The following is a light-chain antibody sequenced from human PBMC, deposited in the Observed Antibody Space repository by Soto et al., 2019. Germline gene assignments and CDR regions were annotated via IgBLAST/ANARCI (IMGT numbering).Light chain of an antibody. J-gene: IGLJ2*01. CDR1: SSDVGGYNY. CDR2: EVS. Sequence: QSALTQPASVSGSPGQSITISCTGTSSDVGGYNYVSWYQQHPGKAPKLMIYEVSNRPSGVSNRFSGSKSGNTASLTISGLQAEDEDEDYCCSYTSSSAHVVFGGGTKLTVL. CDR3: CSYTSSSAHVV. V-gene: IGLV2-14*01.